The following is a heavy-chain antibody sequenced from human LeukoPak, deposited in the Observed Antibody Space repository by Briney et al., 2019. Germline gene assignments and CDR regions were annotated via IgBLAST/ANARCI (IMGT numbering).Heavy chain of an antibody. J-gene: IGHJ3*02. CDR3: ARELAVAVTDEAFDI. CDR2: INPNSGGT. CDR1: GGTFSSYA. V-gene: IGHV1-2*02. Sequence: ASVKVSCKASGGTFSSYAISWVRQAPGQGLEWMGLINPNSGGTNYAQKFQVRVTITRDTSISTAYMELSRLRSDGTAVYYCARELAVAVTDEAFDIWGQGTMVTVSS. D-gene: IGHD6-19*01.